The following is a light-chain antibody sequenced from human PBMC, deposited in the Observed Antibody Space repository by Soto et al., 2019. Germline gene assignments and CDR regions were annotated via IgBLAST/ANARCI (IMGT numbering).Light chain of an antibody. Sequence: DIQMTQSPSSVSASVGDRVTITCRASQGISGWLAWYQLKPGKAPNLLIYAASSLESAVPSRFSGSGSGTDFTLTINNLQPEDFATYYCQQGNTCPWTFGEGTKVDIK. CDR3: QQGNTCPWT. V-gene: IGKV1-12*01. J-gene: IGKJ1*01. CDR1: QGISGW. CDR2: AAS.